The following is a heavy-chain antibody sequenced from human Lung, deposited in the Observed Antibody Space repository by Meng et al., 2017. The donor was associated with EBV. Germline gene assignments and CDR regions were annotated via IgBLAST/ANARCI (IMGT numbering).Heavy chain of an antibody. V-gene: IGHV4-30-4*01. Sequence: GQLQESGPGRVQPSQPLYLTWTVAGGSISSGDYSWRWIRQPPGKGLEWIGYIYYSGSTYSNASLKSRVTISIDRSKNQFSLKLSSVTAADTAVYYCARDRKHYGERGWFDPWGQGTLVTVSS. CDR2: IYYSGST. CDR1: GGSISSGDYS. CDR3: ARDRKHYGERGWFDP. J-gene: IGHJ5*02. D-gene: IGHD4-17*01.